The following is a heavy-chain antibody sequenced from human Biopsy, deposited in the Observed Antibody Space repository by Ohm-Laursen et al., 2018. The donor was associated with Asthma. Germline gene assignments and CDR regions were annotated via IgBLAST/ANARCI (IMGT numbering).Heavy chain of an antibody. Sequence: SETLSLTCIVSGDAMSTSGSYWGWIRQSPGKGLEWIGSIYYSGRTYYNPSLESRVTISADTSKNQFSLKVTSGTAADTAVYYCARAVSSSSYWYFDLWGRGDLVTVSS. V-gene: IGHV4-39*01. CDR3: ARAVSSSSYWYFDL. J-gene: IGHJ2*01. CDR1: GDAMSTSGSY. D-gene: IGHD6-6*01. CDR2: IYYSGRT.